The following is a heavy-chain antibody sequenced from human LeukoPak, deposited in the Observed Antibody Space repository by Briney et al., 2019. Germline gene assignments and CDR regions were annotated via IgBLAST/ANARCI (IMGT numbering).Heavy chain of an antibody. CDR2: IYYSGST. V-gene: IGHV4-59*01. Sequence: PSETLSLTCTVSGGSISSYYWSWIRQPPGKGLEWIGYIYYSGSTNYNPSLKSRVTISVDTSKNQFSLKLSSVTAADTAVYYCARVVDYGRYRHAFDIWGQGTMVTVSS. CDR1: GGSISSYY. J-gene: IGHJ3*02. D-gene: IGHD4-17*01. CDR3: ARVVDYGRYRHAFDI.